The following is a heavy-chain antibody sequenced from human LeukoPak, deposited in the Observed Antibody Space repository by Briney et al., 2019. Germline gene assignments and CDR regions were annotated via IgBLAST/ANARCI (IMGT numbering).Heavy chain of an antibody. D-gene: IGHD3-22*01. CDR3: ARQDSSRYLTAD. Sequence: PSETLSLTCAVSGGSISSYYWSWVRQPPGKGREWVGYIYYTGRTNYTPSLKSRVTLSVDTSNDQFSLKLSSLPAADTAMYHCARQDSSRYLTADWGQGTLVTVSS. J-gene: IGHJ4*02. CDR2: IYYTGRT. CDR1: GGSISSYY. V-gene: IGHV4-59*08.